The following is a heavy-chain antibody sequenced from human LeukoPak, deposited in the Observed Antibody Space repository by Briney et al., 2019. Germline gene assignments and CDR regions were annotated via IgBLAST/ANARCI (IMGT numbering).Heavy chain of an antibody. V-gene: IGHV3-30-3*01. J-gene: IGHJ4*02. CDR1: GFPFSSYA. Sequence: PGRSLRLSCAASGFPFSSYAMHWVRQAPGKGLEWVAVISYDGSNKYYADSVKGRFTISRDNSKNTLYLQMNSLRAEDTAVYYCASSLYGSGSYYEYYFDYWGQGTLVTVSS. D-gene: IGHD3-10*01. CDR3: ASSLYGSGSYYEYYFDY. CDR2: ISYDGSNK.